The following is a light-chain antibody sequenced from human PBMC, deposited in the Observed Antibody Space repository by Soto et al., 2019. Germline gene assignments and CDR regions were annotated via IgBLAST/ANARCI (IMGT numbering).Light chain of an antibody. V-gene: IGLV2-14*01. CDR1: SSDVAVYNY. J-gene: IGLJ1*01. CDR2: EVS. CDR3: KSYTSSSTYV. Sequence: QSALTQPASVSGSPGQSITISCTGTSSDVAVYNYVSWYQQHPGKAPKLMIYEVSNRPSGVSNRFSGSKSGNTASLTISGLQAEDEADYYCKSYTSSSTYVFGAGTKLTVL.